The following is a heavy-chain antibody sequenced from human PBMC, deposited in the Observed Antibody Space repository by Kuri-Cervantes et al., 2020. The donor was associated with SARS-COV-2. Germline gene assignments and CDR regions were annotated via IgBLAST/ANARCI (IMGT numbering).Heavy chain of an antibody. CDR3: AREMATITAQGYFDY. D-gene: IGHD5-24*01. V-gene: IGHV1-69*04. CDR1: GGTFSSYA. Sequence: SVQVSCKASGGTFSSYAISWVRQAPGQGLEWMGRIIPILGIANYAQKFQGRVTITADKSTSTAYMELSSLRSEDTAVYYCAREMATITAQGYFDYWGQGTLVTVSS. J-gene: IGHJ4*02. CDR2: IIPILGIA.